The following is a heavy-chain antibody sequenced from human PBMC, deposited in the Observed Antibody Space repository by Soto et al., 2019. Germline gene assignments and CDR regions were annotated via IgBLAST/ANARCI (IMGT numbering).Heavy chain of an antibody. CDR3: ARGAGPSTKPGQYAIVI. Sequence: TSETLSLTCAVYGGSFSGYYWSWIRQPPGKGLEWIGEINHSGTNNYNPSLKSRVTISVETSKPKFSLKLSSVTAADTAVYYCARGAGPSTKPGQYAIVIWGQGTMV. CDR1: GGSFSGYY. CDR2: INHSGTN. D-gene: IGHD2-8*01. V-gene: IGHV4-34*01. J-gene: IGHJ3*02.